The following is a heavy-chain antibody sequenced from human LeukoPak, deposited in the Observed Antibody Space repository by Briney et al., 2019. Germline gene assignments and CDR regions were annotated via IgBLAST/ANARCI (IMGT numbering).Heavy chain of an antibody. Sequence: GGSLRHSSAPSGYVINNYAKHWARQAPGKGLEWVAFIRSDGTNEYYADSVKGRFSISRDNSKNTLYLQMNSLRPGDTAVYFCAKSPMSVDVKTHFFFCGQGTLVTVSS. CDR2: IRSDGTNE. CDR3: AKSPMSVDVKTHFFF. CDR1: GYVINNYA. V-gene: IGHV3-30*02. D-gene: IGHD3-10*02. J-gene: IGHJ4*02.